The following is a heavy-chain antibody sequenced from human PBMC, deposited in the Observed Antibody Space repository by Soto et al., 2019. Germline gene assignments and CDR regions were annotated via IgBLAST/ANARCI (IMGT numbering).Heavy chain of an antibody. J-gene: IGHJ3*02. CDR2: ISSSSSYT. CDR3: ARGQSGYYVRGAFDI. V-gene: IGHV3-11*06. CDR1: GFTFSDYY. D-gene: IGHD3-22*01. Sequence: QVQLVESGGGLVKPGGSLRLSCAASGFTFSDYYMSWIRHAPGKGLEWVSYISSSSSYTNYADSVKGRFTISRDNAKNSQYLQMNGLRAEDTAVYYCARGQSGYYVRGAFDIWGQGTMVTVSS.